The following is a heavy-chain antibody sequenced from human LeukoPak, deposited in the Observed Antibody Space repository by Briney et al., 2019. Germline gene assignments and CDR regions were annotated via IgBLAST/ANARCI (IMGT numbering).Heavy chain of an antibody. D-gene: IGHD1-26*01. Sequence: SETLSLTCTVSGGSISSYYWSWIRQPPGKGLEWIGYIYYSGSTNYNPSLKSRVTISVDTSKNQFSLKLSSVTAADTAVYYCAREGALPTLFDYWGQGTLVTVSS. CDR1: GGSISSYY. J-gene: IGHJ4*02. V-gene: IGHV4-59*01. CDR3: AREGALPTLFDY. CDR2: IYYSGST.